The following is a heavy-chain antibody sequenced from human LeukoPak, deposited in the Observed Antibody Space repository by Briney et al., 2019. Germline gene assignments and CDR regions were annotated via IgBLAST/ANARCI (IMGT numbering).Heavy chain of an antibody. D-gene: IGHD6-13*01. V-gene: IGHV4-39*07. Sequence: SETLSLTCTVSGGSISSSYSYWGWIRQPPGKGLEWIGNIYYSGSTYYSPSLTSRVTISVDTSKNQFSLKLSSVTAADTAVYYCARDQGGIAAAGPFDYWGQGTLVTVSS. CDR1: GGSISSSYSY. CDR2: IYYSGST. CDR3: ARDQGGIAAAGPFDY. J-gene: IGHJ4*02.